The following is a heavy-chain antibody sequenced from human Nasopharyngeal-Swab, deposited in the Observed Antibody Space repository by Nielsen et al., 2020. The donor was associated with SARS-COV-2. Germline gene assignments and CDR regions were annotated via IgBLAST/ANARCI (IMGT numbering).Heavy chain of an antibody. CDR3: ARARVHYGDLTTNWFDP. Sequence: GESLKISCAASGFTFSSYGMHWVRQAPGKGLEWVAVISYDGSNKYYADSVKGRFTISRDNSKNTLYLQMNSLRAEDTAVYYCARARVHYGDLTTNWFDPWGQGTLVTVSS. D-gene: IGHD4-17*01. CDR1: GFTFSSYG. V-gene: IGHV3-30*03. J-gene: IGHJ5*02. CDR2: ISYDGSNK.